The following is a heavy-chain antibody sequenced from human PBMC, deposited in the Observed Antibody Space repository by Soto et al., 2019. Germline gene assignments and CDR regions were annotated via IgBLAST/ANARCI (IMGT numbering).Heavy chain of an antibody. CDR3: AMQPLVDTMADYIDY. J-gene: IGHJ4*02. Sequence: QVQLQESGPGLVKPSDTLSLTCAVSGYSISNSNWWGWIRQPPGKGLEWIGYIFYSGNTYYNPSLKSRVTMSADTSKNQFSLKLSSVTAVDTAVYYCAMQPLVDTMADYIDYWGQGTLVTVSS. D-gene: IGHD5-12*01. CDR1: GYSISNSNW. CDR2: IFYSGNT. V-gene: IGHV4-28*01.